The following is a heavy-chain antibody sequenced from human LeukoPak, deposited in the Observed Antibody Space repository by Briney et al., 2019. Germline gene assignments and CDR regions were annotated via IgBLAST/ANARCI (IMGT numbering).Heavy chain of an antibody. D-gene: IGHD1-26*01. J-gene: IGHJ4*02. CDR3: ASSYSGSDHFRY. Sequence: PGGSLRLSCAASGFTFSSYWMHWVRQAPGKGLVWVSRINTDGSSTSYADSVKGRFTISRHNAKNTLYLQMNSLRAEDTAVYYCASSYSGSDHFRYWGQGTLVTVSS. V-gene: IGHV3-74*01. CDR1: GFTFSSYW. CDR2: INTDGSST.